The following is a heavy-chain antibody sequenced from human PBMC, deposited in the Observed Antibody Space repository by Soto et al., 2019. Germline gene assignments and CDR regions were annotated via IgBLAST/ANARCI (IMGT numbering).Heavy chain of an antibody. D-gene: IGHD3-9*01. CDR2: IIPIFGTA. Sequence: SVKVSCKASGGTFSSYAISWVRQAPGQGLEWMGGIIPIFGTANYAQKFQGRVTITADESTSTAYMELSSLRSEDTAVYYCARANYDILTGLLHYYYGMDVWGQGTTVTVSS. CDR1: GGTFSSYA. CDR3: ARANYDILTGLLHYYYGMDV. J-gene: IGHJ6*02. V-gene: IGHV1-69*13.